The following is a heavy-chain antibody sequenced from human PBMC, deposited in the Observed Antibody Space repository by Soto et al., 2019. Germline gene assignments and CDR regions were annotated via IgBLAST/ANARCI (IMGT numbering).Heavy chain of an antibody. Sequence: ASETLSLTCTVSGASVSTGAYYWGWVRQRPGRGLEWIGYVYESGYTYYNMSLKSRLTISLDRSNNQFSLGLTSVTAADTAVYYCVRALRHTAMVYHWFDPWGQGTLVTVYS. CDR2: VYESGYT. CDR3: VRALRHTAMVYHWFDP. CDR1: GASVSTGAYY. D-gene: IGHD5-18*01. J-gene: IGHJ5*02. V-gene: IGHV4-31*03.